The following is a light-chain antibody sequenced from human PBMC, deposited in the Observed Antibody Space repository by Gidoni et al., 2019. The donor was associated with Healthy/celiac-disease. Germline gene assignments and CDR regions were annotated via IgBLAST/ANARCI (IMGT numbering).Light chain of an antibody. V-gene: IGKV3-20*01. CDR2: GAS. CDR1: QSVSSSY. Sequence: EIVLTQSPGTLSLSPGERATLPCRASQSVSSSYLAWYQQKPGQAPRLLIYGASSRDTGIPDRFSGSGSGTDFTLTISRLEPEDFAVYYCQQYGSSPRTFGGGTKVEIK. CDR3: QQYGSSPRT. J-gene: IGKJ4*01.